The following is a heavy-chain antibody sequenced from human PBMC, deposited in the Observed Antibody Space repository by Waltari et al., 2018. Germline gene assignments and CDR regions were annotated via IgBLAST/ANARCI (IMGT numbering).Heavy chain of an antibody. CDR3: ARGAGSGSYPFDY. CDR1: GGSISSSSYY. J-gene: IGHJ4*02. Sequence: QLQLQESGPGLVKPSETLSLTCTVSGGSISSSSYYWGWIRQPPGKGREWIGSIYYSGSTYSNPSRKSRVTISVDTAKNQFSLKLSSVTAADTAVYYCARGAGSGSYPFDYWGQGTLVTVSS. V-gene: IGHV4-39*07. CDR2: IYYSGST. D-gene: IGHD3-10*01.